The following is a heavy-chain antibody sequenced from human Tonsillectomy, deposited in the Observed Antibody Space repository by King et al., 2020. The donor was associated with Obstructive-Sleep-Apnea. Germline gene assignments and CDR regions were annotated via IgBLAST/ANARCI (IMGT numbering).Heavy chain of an antibody. D-gene: IGHD6-13*01. CDR3: AKDRHRWAFDI. CDR1: GFTLTSYG. J-gene: IGHJ3*02. Sequence: VQLVESGGGLVQPGGSLRLSCAASGFTLTSYGMSWVRQAPGKGLEWVSSITDTGGDTYYADSVRGRFTISRDKSKNPLYLQMNSLRAEDTALYYCAKDRHRWAFDIWGRGTMVTVSS. CDR2: ITDTGGDT. V-gene: IGHV3-23*04.